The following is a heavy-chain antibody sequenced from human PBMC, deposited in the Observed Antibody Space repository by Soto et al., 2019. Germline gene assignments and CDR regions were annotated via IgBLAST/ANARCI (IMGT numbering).Heavy chain of an antibody. CDR1: GDSVSSGDNY. CDR3: ARGVASNPIAGHGFAP. Sequence: QVQLQESGPGLVKPSETLFLACTVSGDSVSSGDNYWTWIRQPPGKGPEWIANVYYSSIINYNPSLTSRVTISVDTSKNNLSLKMISVTTADTAVYYCARGVASNPIAGHGFAPWGNGTLVTVSS. CDR2: VYYSSII. J-gene: IGHJ5*02. D-gene: IGHD2-21*01. V-gene: IGHV4-61*03.